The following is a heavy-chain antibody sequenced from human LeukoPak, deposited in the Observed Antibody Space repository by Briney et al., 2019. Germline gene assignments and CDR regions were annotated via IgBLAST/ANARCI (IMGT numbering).Heavy chain of an antibody. D-gene: IGHD5-12*01. CDR2: IHSSGST. Sequence: PGGSLRLSCAASGFTFSSYAMSWVRQAPGKGLEWVSVIHSSGSTYYADPVKGRFTISRDNSKNTLYLQMNSLRAEDTAVYYCWLHYGMDVWGQGTTVTVYS. V-gene: IGHV3-23*05. CDR1: GFTFSSYA. CDR3: WLHYGMDV. J-gene: IGHJ6*02.